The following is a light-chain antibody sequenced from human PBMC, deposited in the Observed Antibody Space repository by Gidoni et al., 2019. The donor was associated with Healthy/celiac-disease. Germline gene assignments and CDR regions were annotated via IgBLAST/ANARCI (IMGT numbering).Light chain of an antibody. CDR3: QQYYSYSRT. CDR2: AAS. V-gene: IGKV1-8*01. CDR1: QGIRSY. J-gene: IGKJ1*01. Sequence: AIRMTQSPSSFSASTGDRVTITCRASQGIRSYLAWYQQKPGKAPKLLIYAASPLQSGVPSRFSGSGSGTDFTLTISCLQSEDFATYYCQQYYSYSRTFGQGTKVEIK.